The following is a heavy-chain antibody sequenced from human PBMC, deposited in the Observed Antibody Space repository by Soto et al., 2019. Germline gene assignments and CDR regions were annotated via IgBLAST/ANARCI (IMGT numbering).Heavy chain of an antibody. CDR2: IDWDDDK. V-gene: IGHV2-70*01. Sequence: SGPTLVNPTQTLTLTCTFSGFSLSTSGVCVSWIRQPPGKALEWLALIDWDDDKYYSTSLKTRLTISKDTSKNQVVLTMTNMDPVDTATYYCARIDRYSSGWPYYFDYWGQGTLVTAPQ. CDR3: ARIDRYSSGWPYYFDY. D-gene: IGHD6-19*01. J-gene: IGHJ4*02. CDR1: GFSLSTSGVC.